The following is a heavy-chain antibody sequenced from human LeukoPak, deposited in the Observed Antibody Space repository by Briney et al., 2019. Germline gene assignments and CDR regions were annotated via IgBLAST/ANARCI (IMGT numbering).Heavy chain of an antibody. CDR3: ATDHRASGTMDV. V-gene: IGHV1-24*01. J-gene: IGHJ6*03. CDR1: GYTLTELS. CDR2: FDPEDGET. Sequence: ASVKVSCKVSGYTLTELSMHWVRQAPGKGLEWMGGFDPEDGETIYAQKFQGRVTMTEDTSTDTAYMELSSLRSEDTAVYYCATDHRASGTMDVWGKGTTVTVSS.